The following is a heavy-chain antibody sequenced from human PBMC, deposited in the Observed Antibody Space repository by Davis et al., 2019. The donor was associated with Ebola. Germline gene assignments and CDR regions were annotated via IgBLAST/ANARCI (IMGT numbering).Heavy chain of an antibody. J-gene: IGHJ4*02. CDR3: AIPDCSGANCYSVYIKN. V-gene: IGHV3-30*03. D-gene: IGHD2-15*01. Sequence: GGSLRLSCAASGFTFSNYGMHWVRQAPGKGLEWVAFISDDGTNKYYADSVKGRFTISRDNSNNLLYLQMNSLRAEDTAVYYCAIPDCSGANCYSVYIKNWGQGTLVTVSS. CDR2: ISDDGTNK. CDR1: GFTFSNYG.